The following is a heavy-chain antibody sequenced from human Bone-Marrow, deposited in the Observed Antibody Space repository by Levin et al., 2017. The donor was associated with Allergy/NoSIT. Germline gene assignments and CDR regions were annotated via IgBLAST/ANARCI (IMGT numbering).Heavy chain of an antibody. V-gene: IGHV3-11*01. CDR1: GFTFSDYY. D-gene: IGHD3-22*01. Sequence: GGSLRLSCAASGFTFSDYYMSWIRQAPGKGLEWVSYISSSGSTIYYADSVKGRFTISRDNAKNSLYLQMNSLRAEDTAVYYCARSYYYDSSGYYSGAFDIWGQGTMVTVSS. CDR2: ISSSGSTI. CDR3: ARSYYYDSSGYYSGAFDI. J-gene: IGHJ3*02.